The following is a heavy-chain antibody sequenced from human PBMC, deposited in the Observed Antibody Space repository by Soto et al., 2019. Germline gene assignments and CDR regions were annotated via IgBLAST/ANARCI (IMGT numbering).Heavy chain of an antibody. D-gene: IGHD6-13*01. CDR3: ARDLGQQLFDY. CDR2: IIPILGIA. J-gene: IGHJ4*02. CDR1: GGTFSSYT. Sequence: GASVKVSCKASGGTFSSYTISWVRQAPGQGLEWMGRIIPILGIANYAQKFQGRVTITADKSTSTAYMELRSLRSDDTAVYYCARDLGQQLFDYWGQGTLVTVSS. V-gene: IGHV1-69*04.